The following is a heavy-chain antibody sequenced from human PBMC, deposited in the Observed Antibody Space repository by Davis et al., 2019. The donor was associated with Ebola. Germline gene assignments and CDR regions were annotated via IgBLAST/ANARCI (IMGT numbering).Heavy chain of an antibody. V-gene: IGHV3-30*02. Sequence: PGGSLRLSCAASGFTFSSYGMHWVRQAPGKGLEWVAFIRYDGSNKYYADSVKGRFTISRDNSKNTLYLQMNSLRAEDTAVYYCARTGGYTYYDILTGYQTPYYFDYWGQGTLVTVSS. CDR2: IRYDGSNK. CDR1: GFTFSSYG. D-gene: IGHD3-9*01. J-gene: IGHJ4*02. CDR3: ARTGGYTYYDILTGYQTPYYFDY.